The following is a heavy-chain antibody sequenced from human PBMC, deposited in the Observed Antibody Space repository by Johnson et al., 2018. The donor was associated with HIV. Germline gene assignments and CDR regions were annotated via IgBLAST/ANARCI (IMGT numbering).Heavy chain of an antibody. CDR1: GFTFSSYD. CDR3: AKPYGSGSYDAFDI. D-gene: IGHD3-10*01. J-gene: IGHJ3*02. V-gene: IGHV3-13*01. CDR2: IGPAGDT. Sequence: VQLVESGGGVVRPGGSLRLSCAASGFTFSSYDMHWVRQATGKGLEWVSSIGPAGDTYYADSVKGRFTISRDNSKNTLYLQMNSLRAEDTAVYYCAKPYGSGSYDAFDIWGQGTMVTVSS.